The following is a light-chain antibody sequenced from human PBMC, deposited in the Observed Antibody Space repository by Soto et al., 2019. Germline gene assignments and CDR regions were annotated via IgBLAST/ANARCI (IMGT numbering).Light chain of an antibody. CDR1: SSNIGAGYD. CDR2: GNS. CDR3: QSYDSSLSGYV. J-gene: IGLJ1*01. Sequence: QSLLTQPPSVSGAPGQRVTISCTGSSSNIGAGYDVHWYQQLPGTAPKLLIYGNSNRPSGIPDRFSVSKSGTSASLAITGLQADDEADYYCQSYDSSLSGYVFGTGTKLTVL. V-gene: IGLV1-40*01.